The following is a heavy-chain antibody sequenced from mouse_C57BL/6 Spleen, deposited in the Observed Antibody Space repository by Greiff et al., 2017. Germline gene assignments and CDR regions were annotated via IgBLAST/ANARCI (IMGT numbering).Heavy chain of an antibody. CDR3: ARSDSSGPWYFDV. Sequence: QVQLQQSGAELVRPGASVKLSCKASGYTFTDYYINWVQQRPGQGLEWIARLYPGSGNTYYNEKFKGKATLTAEKSSSTAYMQLSSLTSEDSAVYFCARSDSSGPWYFDVWGTGTTVTVSS. CDR1: GYTFTDYY. V-gene: IGHV1-76*01. J-gene: IGHJ1*03. CDR2: LYPGSGNT. D-gene: IGHD3-2*02.